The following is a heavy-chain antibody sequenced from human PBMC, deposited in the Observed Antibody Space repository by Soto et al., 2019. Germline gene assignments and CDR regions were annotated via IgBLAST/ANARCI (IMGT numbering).Heavy chain of an antibody. V-gene: IGHV5-51*01. J-gene: IGHJ6*02. CDR1: GYSFTTYP. Sequence: GESLKISFKGSGYSFTTYPIAWVRQTPGKGLEWLGIIYPDDSDTRYSPSFQGQVTLSADKSITTAYLQWSSLKASDSAMYYCARRYGPGGMDVWGQGTTVTVSS. CDR3: ARRYGPGGMDV. CDR2: IYPDDSDT. D-gene: IGHD3-10*01.